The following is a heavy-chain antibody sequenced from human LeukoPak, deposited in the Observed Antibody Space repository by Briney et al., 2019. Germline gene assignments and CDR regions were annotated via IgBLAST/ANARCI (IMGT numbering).Heavy chain of an antibody. V-gene: IGHV4-38-2*01. Sequence: PSETLSLTCAVSGYSTSSGYYWGWIRPPPGKGLEWIGSIYHSGSTYYNPSLKSRVTISVDTSKNQFSLKLSSVTAADTAVYYCARRHTWEYFDYWGQGTLVTVSS. D-gene: IGHD1-26*01. CDR2: IYHSGST. CDR1: GYSTSSGYY. J-gene: IGHJ4*02. CDR3: ARRHTWEYFDY.